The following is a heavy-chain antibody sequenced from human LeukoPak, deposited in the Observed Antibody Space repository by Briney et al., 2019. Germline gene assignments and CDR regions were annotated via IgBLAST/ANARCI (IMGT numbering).Heavy chain of an antibody. J-gene: IGHJ6*03. CDR1: GFTFSSYG. CDR3: GGYSYGPWYYYYYMDV. V-gene: IGHV3-33*01. CDR2: IWYDGSNK. Sequence: GGSLRLSCAASGFTFSSYGMPWVRQAPGKGLEWVAVIWYDGSNKYYADSVKGRFTISRDNSKNTLYLQMNSLRAEDTAVYYCGGYSYGPWYYYYYMDVWGKGTTVTVSS. D-gene: IGHD5-18*01.